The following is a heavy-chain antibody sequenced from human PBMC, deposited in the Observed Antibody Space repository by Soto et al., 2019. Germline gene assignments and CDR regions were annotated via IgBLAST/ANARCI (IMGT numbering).Heavy chain of an antibody. J-gene: IGHJ4*02. CDR3: ARSEYYYDSSGYYPP. Sequence: KPSETLSLTCAVYGGSFSGYYWSWIRQPPGKGLEWIGEINHSGSTNYNPSLKSRVTISVDTSKNQFSLKLSSVTAADTAVYYCARSEYYYDSSGYYPPWGQGTPVTVSS. D-gene: IGHD3-22*01. CDR1: GGSFSGYY. V-gene: IGHV4-34*01. CDR2: INHSGST.